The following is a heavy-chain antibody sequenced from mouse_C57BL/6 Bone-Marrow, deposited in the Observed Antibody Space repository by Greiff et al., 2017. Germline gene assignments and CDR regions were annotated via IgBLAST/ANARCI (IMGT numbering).Heavy chain of an antibody. CDR3: ARRVTTGAWFAY. CDR2: ISSGSSTI. D-gene: IGHD2-2*01. V-gene: IGHV5-17*01. CDR1: GSTFSDYG. J-gene: IGHJ3*01. Sequence: EVMLVESGGGLVKPGGSLKLSCAASGSTFSDYGMHWVRQAPEKGLEWVAYISSGSSTIYYADTVKGRFTISRDNAKNTLFLQMTSLRSEDTAMYYCARRVTTGAWFAYWGQGTLVTVSA.